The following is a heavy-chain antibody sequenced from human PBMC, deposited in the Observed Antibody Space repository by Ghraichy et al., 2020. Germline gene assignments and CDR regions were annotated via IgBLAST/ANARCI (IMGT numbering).Heavy chain of an antibody. Sequence: SQTLSLTCAVSGYSISSDYYWGWIRQPPGKGLEWIGSMYHSGSTYYNPSLKSRVTISVDTSKNQFSLKLSSVTAADTAVYYCARDDLGDGYNSRFDYWGQGTLFTVSS. CDR2: MYHSGST. CDR3: ARDDLGDGYNSRFDY. D-gene: IGHD5-24*01. V-gene: IGHV4-38-2*02. J-gene: IGHJ4*02. CDR1: GYSISSDYY.